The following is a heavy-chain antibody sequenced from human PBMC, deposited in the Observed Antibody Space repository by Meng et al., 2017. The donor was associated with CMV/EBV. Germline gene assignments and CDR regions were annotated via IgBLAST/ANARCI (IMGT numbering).Heavy chain of an antibody. J-gene: IGHJ5*02. CDR3: ARDRGDEDPPGWFDP. Sequence: SETLSLTCTVLGGSISSYYWSWIRQPPGKGLEWIGYIYYSGSTNYNPSLKSRVTISVDTSKNQFSLKLSSVTAADTAVYYCARDRGDEDPPGWFDPWGQGTLVTVSS. CDR1: GGSISSYY. D-gene: IGHD1-14*01. V-gene: IGHV4-59*01. CDR2: IYYSGST.